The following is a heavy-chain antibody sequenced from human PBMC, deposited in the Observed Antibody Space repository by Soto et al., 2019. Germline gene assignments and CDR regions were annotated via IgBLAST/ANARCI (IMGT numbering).Heavy chain of an antibody. CDR1: GYTFTDDW. J-gene: IGHJ5*02. D-gene: IGHD1-1*01. Sequence: GESLKISFKGYGYTFTDDWIGWVRQMPGKGLELIGLIYPGDSDTRYSPSFQGRVTVSADKSISTAFLQWSSLRASDTAMYYCASQKTVIRGPLSSNWFDPWGQGTLVTVSS. V-gene: IGHV5-51*01. CDR2: IYPGDSDT. CDR3: ASQKTVIRGPLSSNWFDP.